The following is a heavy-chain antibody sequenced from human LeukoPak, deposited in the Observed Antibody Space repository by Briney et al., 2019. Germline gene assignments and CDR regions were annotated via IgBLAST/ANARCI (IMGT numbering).Heavy chain of an antibody. D-gene: IGHD2-21*02. Sequence: PGGSLQISCQGSGSIFTSYWIGWGRQLPGKGVEGMGIIYPGDSDTRDSPSFQGQVTISAEKDISTAYLQWSSLKASDTAMYYCARMSDHDAFDIGGQGTMVTVSS. V-gene: IGHV5-51*01. CDR2: IYPGDSDT. J-gene: IGHJ3*02. CDR1: GSIFTSYW. CDR3: ARMSDHDAFDI.